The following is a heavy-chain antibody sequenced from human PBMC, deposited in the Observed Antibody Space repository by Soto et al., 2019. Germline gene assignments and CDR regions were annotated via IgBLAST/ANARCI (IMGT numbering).Heavy chain of an antibody. D-gene: IGHD3-10*01. V-gene: IGHV3-11*01. Sequence: GSLRLCCAASGFTLSDYYMTWIRQAPGKGLEWVSDISISGTTIHYADSVRGRFTISRDNAKNSLWLQMNTLRAEDTAVYYCARDSPSGGYFDYWGQGTLVTVSS. CDR1: GFTLSDYY. J-gene: IGHJ4*02. CDR3: ARDSPSGGYFDY. CDR2: ISISGTTI.